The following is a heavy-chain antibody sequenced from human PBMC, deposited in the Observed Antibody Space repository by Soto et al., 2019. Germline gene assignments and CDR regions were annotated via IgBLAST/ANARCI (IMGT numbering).Heavy chain of an antibody. Sequence: ASVKVSCKASGYTFTSYDINWVRQATGQGLEWMGWMNPNSGNTGYAQKFQGRVTMTRNTSISTAYMELSSLRSEDTAVYYCARGSYGGNSFYYYYGMDVWGQGTTVTVSS. CDR1: GYTFTSYD. J-gene: IGHJ6*02. CDR3: ARGSYGGNSFYYYYGMDV. D-gene: IGHD2-21*02. CDR2: MNPNSGNT. V-gene: IGHV1-8*01.